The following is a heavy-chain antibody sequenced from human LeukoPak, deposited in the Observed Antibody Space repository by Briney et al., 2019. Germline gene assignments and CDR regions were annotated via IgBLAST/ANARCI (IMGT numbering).Heavy chain of an antibody. CDR1: GFTFRSHS. D-gene: IGHD6-13*01. V-gene: IGHV3-21*01. Sequence: PGGSLRLSCAASGFTFRSHSMNWVRQAPGKGLEWVSFISSSSSYIYYADSVKGRFTISRDNAKNSLYVQMNSLRAEDTAVYYCAGEPRDLIAAAGTGIDYWGQGTLVTVSS. CDR3: AGEPRDLIAAAGTGIDY. CDR2: ISSSSSYI. J-gene: IGHJ4*02.